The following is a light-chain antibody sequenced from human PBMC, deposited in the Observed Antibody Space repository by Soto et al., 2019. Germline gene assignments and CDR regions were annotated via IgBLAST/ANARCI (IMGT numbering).Light chain of an antibody. V-gene: IGLV2-14*01. CDR2: EVS. Sequence: QSVLTQPASVSGSPGQSITISCTGTSSDVGGYNYVSWYQQHPGKAPKLMIYEVSNRTSGVSNRFSGSKSGNTASLTISGLQAEDEADYYYSSKRSSSTPYVFGTGTKLTVL. J-gene: IGLJ1*01. CDR1: SSDVGGYNY. CDR3: SSKRSSSTPYV.